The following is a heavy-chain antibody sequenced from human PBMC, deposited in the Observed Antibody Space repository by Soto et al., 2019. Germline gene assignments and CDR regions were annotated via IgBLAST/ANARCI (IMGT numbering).Heavy chain of an antibody. Sequence: QVQLVQSGAEVKKPGSSVKVSCKASGVTFSSYTISWVRQAPGQGLEWMRRIIPILGIANYAQKFQGRVTITADKSTSTAYMELSSLRSADTAVDYCARDLCSSTSCYFYYYYYMDVWGKGTTVTVSS. CDR3: ARDLCSSTSCYFYYYYYMDV. J-gene: IGHJ6*03. D-gene: IGHD2-2*01. CDR1: GVTFSSYT. V-gene: IGHV1-69*08. CDR2: IIPILGIA.